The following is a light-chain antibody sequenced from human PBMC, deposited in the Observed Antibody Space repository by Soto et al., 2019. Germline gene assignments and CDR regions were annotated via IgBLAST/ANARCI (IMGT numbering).Light chain of an antibody. J-gene: IGKJ1*01. Sequence: DVVMTQSPLSLPVTLGQPASISCRSSQSLISSDGNTYLNWFQQRPGQSPRRLIYKVSNRDSGVPDRFSVSGSGTDFTLTISRVEAEDVGVYSCMQATLWPRTFGQGTKVEIK. V-gene: IGKV2-30*01. CDR2: KVS. CDR3: MQATLWPRT. CDR1: QSLISSDGNTY.